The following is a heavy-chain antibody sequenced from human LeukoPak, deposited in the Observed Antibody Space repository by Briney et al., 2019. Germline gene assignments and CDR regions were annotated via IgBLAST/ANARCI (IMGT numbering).Heavy chain of an antibody. D-gene: IGHD4-17*01. CDR1: GFSFSNYN. Sequence: GGSLRLSCAASGFSFSNYNMNWVRQAPGKGLEWVSFIYSGGNTHYSDSVKGRFTISRDNSKNTLCLQMNSLRADDTAVYYCARRAGEYSHPYDYWGQGTLVTVSS. J-gene: IGHJ4*02. V-gene: IGHV3-53*01. CDR3: ARRAGEYSHPYDY. CDR2: IYSGGNT.